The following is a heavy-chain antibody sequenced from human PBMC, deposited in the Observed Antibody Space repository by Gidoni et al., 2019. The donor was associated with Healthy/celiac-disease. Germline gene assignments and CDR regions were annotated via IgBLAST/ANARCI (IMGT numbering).Heavy chain of an antibody. CDR2: KWYDGSNK. CDR3: ARVGHDSSGYYYQH. D-gene: IGHD3-22*01. CDR1: GFTFSSYG. J-gene: IGHJ1*01. Sequence: QVQLVESVGCVVHPGKSLRLSCSGSGFTFSSYGIHWVRQAPGKGMEWVAVKWYDGSNKYYEDAVKGRFTIARDNSKNTMYLQRNSLRAEDTAVYYCARVGHDSSGYYYQHWGQGTLVTVSS. V-gene: IGHV3-33*08.